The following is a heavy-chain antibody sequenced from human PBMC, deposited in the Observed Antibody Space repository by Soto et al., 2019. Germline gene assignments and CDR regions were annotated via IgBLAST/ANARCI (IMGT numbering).Heavy chain of an antibody. D-gene: IGHD1-26*01. CDR3: AREEGLLNWFDP. V-gene: IGHV3-48*01. CDR2: ISSSSSTI. J-gene: IGHJ5*02. Sequence: EVQLVESGGGLVQPGGSLRLSCAASGFTFSSYSMNWVRQAPGKGLEWVSYISSSSSTIYYADSVKGRSTISRDNAKNSLYLRMNSLRAEDTAVYYCAREEGLLNWFDPWGQGTLVTVSS. CDR1: GFTFSSYS.